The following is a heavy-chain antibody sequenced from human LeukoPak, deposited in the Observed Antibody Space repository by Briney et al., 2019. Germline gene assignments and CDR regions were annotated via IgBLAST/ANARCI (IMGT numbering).Heavy chain of an antibody. D-gene: IGHD3-9*01. CDR1: GFTFSSYA. CDR3: TRDPLRYLRVGHYDY. V-gene: IGHV3-21*01. J-gene: IGHJ4*02. CDR2: IDYDSSHI. Sequence: GGSLILSCASSGFTFSSYAMSWVRQVPGKGLEWVSSIDYDSSHIYYAASVRGRFTISRDNARNSVYLQMDSLRVEDTAVYYCTRDPLRYLRVGHYDYWGQGTLVAVSS.